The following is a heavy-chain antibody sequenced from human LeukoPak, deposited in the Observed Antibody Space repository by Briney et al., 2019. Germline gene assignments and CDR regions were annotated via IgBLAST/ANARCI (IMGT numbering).Heavy chain of an antibody. D-gene: IGHD4-17*01. V-gene: IGHV3-23*01. J-gene: IGHJ4*02. CDR2: ITGSGGDT. CDR3: ATYTVTPRHFDY. CDR1: GFTFSSYA. Sequence: GGSRRLSCEASGFTFSSYAMSWVRQAPGKGLEWVSSITGSGGDTYYADPVKGRFTISRDNSKNTLYLQMNSLRAEDTAVYYCATYTVTPRHFDYWGQGTLVTVSS.